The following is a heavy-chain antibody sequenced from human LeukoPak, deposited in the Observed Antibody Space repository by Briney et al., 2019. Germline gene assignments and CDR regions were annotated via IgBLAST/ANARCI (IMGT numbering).Heavy chain of an antibody. D-gene: IGHD3-10*01. V-gene: IGHV4-30-2*01. J-gene: IGHJ4*02. Sequence: SETLSLTCAVSGGSISSGGYSWSWLRQPPGKGLEWIGYIYHSGSTYYNPSLKSRVTISVDRSKNQFSLKLSSVTAADTAVYYCARYYYGSGSFPAFDYWGQGTLVTVSS. CDR2: IYHSGST. CDR1: GGSISSGGYS. CDR3: ARYYYGSGSFPAFDY.